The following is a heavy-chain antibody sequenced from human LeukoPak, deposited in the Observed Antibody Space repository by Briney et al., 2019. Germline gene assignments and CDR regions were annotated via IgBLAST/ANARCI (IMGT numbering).Heavy chain of an antibody. CDR3: ASRDNLHPGASDF. J-gene: IGHJ4*02. CDR1: GFVFNGSP. CDR2: IRSKANNYAT. Sequence: GGSLRLSCAASGFVFNGSPIRWVRQTSGKGLEWVGRIRSKANNYATAYGASVKGRLIISRDDSENTAYLEMNSLRTEDTAVDYCASRDNLHPGASDFWGQGTLVTVSS. V-gene: IGHV3-73*01. D-gene: IGHD1-14*01.